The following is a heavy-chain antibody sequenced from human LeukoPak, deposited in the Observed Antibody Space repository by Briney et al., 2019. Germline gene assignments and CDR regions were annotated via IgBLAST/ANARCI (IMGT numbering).Heavy chain of an antibody. J-gene: IGHJ4*02. Sequence: ASVTVSCTASGYTFTGYYMHWVRQAPGHGSEWMGWINPNSGGTNYAQKFQGRVTMTRDTSISTAYMELSRLRSDDTAVYYCARDQGGYYSSSWVFDYWGQGTLVTVSS. CDR3: ARDQGGYYSSSWVFDY. V-gene: IGHV1-2*02. D-gene: IGHD6-13*01. CDR1: GYTFTGYY. CDR2: INPNSGGT.